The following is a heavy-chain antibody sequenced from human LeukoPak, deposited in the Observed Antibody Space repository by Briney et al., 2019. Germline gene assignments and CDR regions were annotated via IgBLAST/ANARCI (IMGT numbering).Heavy chain of an antibody. CDR3: ARDTENWLTTH. D-gene: IGHD3-22*01. CDR2: ISSSSSYI. CDR1: GFTFSSYS. Sequence: GGSLRLSCAASGFTFSSYSMNWVRQAPGKGLEWVSSISSSSSYIYYADSVKGRFTISRDNAENSLYLQMNSLRAEDTAVYYCARDTENWLTTHWGQGTLVTVSS. J-gene: IGHJ4*02. V-gene: IGHV3-21*01.